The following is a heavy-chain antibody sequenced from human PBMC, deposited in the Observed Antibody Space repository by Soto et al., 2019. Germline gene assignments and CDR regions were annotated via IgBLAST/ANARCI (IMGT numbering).Heavy chain of an antibody. CDR1: GGTFSSYA. Sequence: SVKVSCKASGGTFSSYAISWVRQAPGQGLEWMGGIIPIFGTANYAQKFQGRVTITADESTSTAYMELSSLRSEDTAVYYCARDRGGSYYLPYYFDYWGQGTLVTVSS. CDR3: ARDRGGSYYLPYYFDY. CDR2: IIPIFGTA. V-gene: IGHV1-69*13. D-gene: IGHD1-26*01. J-gene: IGHJ4*02.